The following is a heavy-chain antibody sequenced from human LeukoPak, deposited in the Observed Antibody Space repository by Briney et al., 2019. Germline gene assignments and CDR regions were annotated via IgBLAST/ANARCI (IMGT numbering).Heavy chain of an antibody. D-gene: IGHD2-15*01. J-gene: IGHJ6*03. V-gene: IGHV1-3*01. Sequence: ASVKVSCKASGYIFTDYAIHWLRQAPGQRPEWMGWMNGGNGNTKYSQKFQGRITLIRDTSAATAYMELSSLRHDDLAVYYCARGRGTSGSNRDFYYYYYMDVWGKGTTVNVSS. CDR1: GYIFTDYA. CDR2: MNGGNGNT. CDR3: ARGRGTSGSNRDFYYYYYMDV.